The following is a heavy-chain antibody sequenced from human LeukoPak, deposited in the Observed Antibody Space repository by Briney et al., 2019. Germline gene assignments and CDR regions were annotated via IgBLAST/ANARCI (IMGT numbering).Heavy chain of an antibody. CDR2: FYSDGSI. CDR3: AAFHSYGSGSYSDY. Sequence: GGSLRLSCAASGLTVSRNYMGWVRQAPGRGLEWISVFYSDGSIYYADSVKGRFTISRDNSKNTVDLQMNSLRAEDTAVYYCAAFHSYGSGSYSDYWGQGTLVTVSS. V-gene: IGHV3-66*01. J-gene: IGHJ4*02. D-gene: IGHD3-10*01. CDR1: GLTVSRNY.